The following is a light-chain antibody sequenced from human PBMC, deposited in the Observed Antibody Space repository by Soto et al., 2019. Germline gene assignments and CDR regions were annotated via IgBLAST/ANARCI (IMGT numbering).Light chain of an antibody. CDR3: QQANRFPHT. V-gene: IGKV1-12*01. J-gene: IGKJ5*01. Sequence: DIQMTQSPSSVSASVGDRVTITCRASQGISSWLAWYQQKPGKAPKLLIYAASSLQSGVPSRFSGSGAAPDHTLTISSPQPEDCATYYWQQANRFPHTYGQGTRLESK. CDR1: QGISSW. CDR2: AAS.